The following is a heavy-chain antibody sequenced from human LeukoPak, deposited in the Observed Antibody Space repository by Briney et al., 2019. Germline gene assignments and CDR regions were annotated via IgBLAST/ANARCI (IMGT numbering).Heavy chain of an antibody. CDR3: AGVPRGSGYSFDY. V-gene: IGHV4-61*02. CDR2: IYTSGST. CDR1: GGSISSGSYY. J-gene: IGHJ4*02. Sequence: PSQTLSLTCTVSGGSISSGSYYWSWIRQPAGKGLEWIGRIYTSGSTNYNPSLKSRVTISVDTSKNQFSLKLSSVTAADTAVYYCAGVPRGSGYSFDYWGQGTLVTVSS. D-gene: IGHD3-22*01.